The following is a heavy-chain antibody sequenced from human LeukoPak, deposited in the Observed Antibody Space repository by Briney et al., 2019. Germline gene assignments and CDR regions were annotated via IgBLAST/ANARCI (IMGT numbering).Heavy chain of an antibody. J-gene: IGHJ4*02. CDR2: ISSNGGST. D-gene: IGHD3-3*01. CDR1: GFTFSSYA. V-gene: IGHV3-64*01. Sequence: GGSLRLSCAASGFTFSSYAMHWVRQAPGKGLEYVSAISSNGGSTSYANSVKGRFTISRDNSKNTLYLQMGSLRAEDMAVYYCARGATIFGVVPYYFDYWGQGTLVTVSS. CDR3: ARGATIFGVVPYYFDY.